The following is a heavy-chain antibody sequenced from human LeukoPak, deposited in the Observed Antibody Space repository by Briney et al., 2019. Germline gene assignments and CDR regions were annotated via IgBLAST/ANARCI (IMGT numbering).Heavy chain of an antibody. Sequence: EASVTVSCKASGGTFSSYAISWVRQAPGQGLEWMGGIIPIFGTANYAQKFQGRVTITTDESTSTAYMELSSLRSEDTAVYYCASRYCTNGVCSPRPYYYYYMDVWGKGTTVTVSS. D-gene: IGHD2-8*01. CDR1: GGTFSSYA. V-gene: IGHV1-69*05. CDR2: IIPIFGTA. CDR3: ASRYCTNGVCSPRPYYYYYMDV. J-gene: IGHJ6*03.